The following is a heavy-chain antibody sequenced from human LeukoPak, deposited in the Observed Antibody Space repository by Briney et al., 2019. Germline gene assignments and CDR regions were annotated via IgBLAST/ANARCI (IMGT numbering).Heavy chain of an antibody. V-gene: IGHV4-39*07. CDR3: ARARGVYVWGSYRSGYFDY. J-gene: IGHJ4*02. D-gene: IGHD3-16*02. Sequence: SETLSLTCSVSGGSISSSSSYWGWIRQPRGKGLEWIGSIYYSGSSFDNPALKSRVTISVDTSKNQFSLKLSSVTAADTAVYYCARARGVYVWGSYRSGYFDYWGQGTLVTVSS. CDR2: IYYSGSS. CDR1: GGSISSSSSY.